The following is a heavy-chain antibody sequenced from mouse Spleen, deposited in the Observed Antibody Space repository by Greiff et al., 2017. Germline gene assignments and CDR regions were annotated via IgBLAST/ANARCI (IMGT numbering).Heavy chain of an antibody. CDR2: ISSGGSYT. V-gene: IGHV5-9-1*01. CDR1: GFTFSSYA. Sequence: EVKVVESGGGLVKPGGSLKLSCAASGFTFSSYAMSWVRQTPEKRLEWVATISSGGSYTYYPDSVKGRFTISRDNAKNTLYLQMSSLRSEDTAMYYCARDYYGSSSPYAMDYWGQGTSVTVSS. J-gene: IGHJ4*01. CDR3: ARDYYGSSSPYAMDY. D-gene: IGHD1-1*01.